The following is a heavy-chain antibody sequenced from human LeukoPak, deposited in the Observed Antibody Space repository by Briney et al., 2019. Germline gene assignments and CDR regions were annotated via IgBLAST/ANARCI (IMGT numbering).Heavy chain of an antibody. CDR3: ARAPFRREQLADAFDI. V-gene: IGHV4-34*01. CDR2: INHSGST. Sequence: SETLSLTCAVYGGSFSGYYWSWIRQPPGKGLEWIGEINHSGSTNYIPSLKSRVTISVDTSKNQFSLKLSSVTAADTAVYYCARAPFRREQLADAFDIWGQGTMVTVSS. J-gene: IGHJ3*02. D-gene: IGHD6-6*01. CDR1: GGSFSGYY.